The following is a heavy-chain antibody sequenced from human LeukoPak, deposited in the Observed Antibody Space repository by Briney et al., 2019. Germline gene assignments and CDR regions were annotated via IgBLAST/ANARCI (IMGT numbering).Heavy chain of an antibody. D-gene: IGHD6-13*01. CDR3: AKEGERSWGIAAAGWFDP. V-gene: IGHV3-23*01. CDR1: GFTFSSYA. CDR2: ISGSGGST. Sequence: GGSLRLSCAASGFTFSSYAMSWVRQAPGKGLEWVSAISGSGGSTYYADSVKGRFTISRDNSKNTLYLQMNSLRAEDTAVYYCAKEGERSWGIAAAGWFDPWGQGTLVTVSS. J-gene: IGHJ5*02.